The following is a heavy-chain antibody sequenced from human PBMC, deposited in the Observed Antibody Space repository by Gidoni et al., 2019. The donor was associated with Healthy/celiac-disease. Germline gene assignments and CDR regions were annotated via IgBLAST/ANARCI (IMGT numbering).Heavy chain of an antibody. J-gene: IGHJ2*01. D-gene: IGHD3-22*01. CDR2: ISGSGGST. CDR3: AKYGAYYYDSSGFQPDRWYFDL. CDR1: GFTFSSYA. V-gene: IGHV3-23*01. Sequence: EVQLLESGGGLVQPGGSLRLSCAASGFTFSSYAMSWVRQAPGKGLEWVSAISGSGGSTYYADSVKGRFTISRDNSKNTLYLQMNSLRAEDTAVYYCAKYGAYYYDSSGFQPDRWYFDLWGRGTLVTVSS.